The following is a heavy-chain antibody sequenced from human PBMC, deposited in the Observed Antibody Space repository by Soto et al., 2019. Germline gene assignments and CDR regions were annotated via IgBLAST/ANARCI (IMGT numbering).Heavy chain of an antibody. V-gene: IGHV4-39*01. CDR1: AGATRTSGYF. D-gene: IGHD3-22*01. Sequence: SEALSFRSTVSAGATRTSGYFLGWVRQSAGKGPEWIKTIFYTGRTYYNPSLESRVTLSVDTSQNQFSLHLTSVTAADTAVYYCTRLHPHHYDSSGYFDYWGQGTLVTVS. J-gene: IGHJ4*02. CDR3: TRLHPHHYDSSGYFDY. CDR2: IFYTGRT.